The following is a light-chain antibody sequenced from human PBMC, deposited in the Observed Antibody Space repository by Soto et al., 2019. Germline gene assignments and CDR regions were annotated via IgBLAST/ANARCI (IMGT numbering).Light chain of an antibody. V-gene: IGKV3-15*01. CDR2: GAS. Sequence: EIVMTQSPATLSASRGERATLSCRANQAISSNLAWYQQKPGQAPRLLIYGASTMATGIPDRFSGSGSGTEFTLTISSLQSEDFALYYCQHYYNCPGTFGGGTKVEVK. CDR3: QHYYNCPGT. J-gene: IGKJ4*01. CDR1: QAISSN.